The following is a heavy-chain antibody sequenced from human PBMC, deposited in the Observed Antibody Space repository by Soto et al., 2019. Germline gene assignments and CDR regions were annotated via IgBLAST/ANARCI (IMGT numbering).Heavy chain of an antibody. CDR1: GDSMGSGGYY. Sequence: SETLSLTCTVSGDSMGSGGYYWSWIRQHPGKGLEWIGYIYYSGSTFYNPSLKSRITISVDTSKNQFSLKLSSVTAADTAVYYSAGTRTYYFDYWGQGTLVTVSS. V-gene: IGHV4-31*03. CDR2: IYYSGST. J-gene: IGHJ4*02. CDR3: AGTRTYYFDY.